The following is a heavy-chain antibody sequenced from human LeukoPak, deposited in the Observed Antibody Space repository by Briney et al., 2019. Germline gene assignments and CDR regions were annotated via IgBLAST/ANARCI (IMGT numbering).Heavy chain of an antibody. CDR3: VRGDYGGNKNAFDI. D-gene: IGHD4-23*01. J-gene: IGHJ3*02. CDR1: GGSISSGSYY. Sequence: TLSLTCTVSGGSISSGSYYWSRIRQPAGKGLEWIGRIYTSGSTNYNPSLKSRVTISVDTSKNQFSLKLSSVTAADTAVYYCVRGDYGGNKNAFDIWGQGTMVTVSS. V-gene: IGHV4-61*02. CDR2: IYTSGST.